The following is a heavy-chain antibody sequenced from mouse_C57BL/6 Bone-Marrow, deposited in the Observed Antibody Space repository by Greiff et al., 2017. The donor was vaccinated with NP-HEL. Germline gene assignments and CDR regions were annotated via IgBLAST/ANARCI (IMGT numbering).Heavy chain of an antibody. V-gene: IGHV2-4*01. CDR3: VTNWAYFDY. CDR2: IWSGGST. J-gene: IGHJ2*01. Sequence: QVQLKESGPGLVQPSQSLSITCTVSGFSLTSYGVHWVRQPPGKGLEWLGVIWSGGSTDYNAAFISRLSISKDNSKSQVFFKMNSLQSDDTAIYYCVTNWAYFDYWGQGTTLTVSS. D-gene: IGHD4-1*01. CDR1: GFSLTSYG.